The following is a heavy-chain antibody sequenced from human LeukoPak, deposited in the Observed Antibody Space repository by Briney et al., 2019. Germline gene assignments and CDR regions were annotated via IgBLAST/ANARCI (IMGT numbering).Heavy chain of an antibody. J-gene: IGHJ6*02. V-gene: IGHV3-74*03. D-gene: IGHD3-22*01. Sequence: GGSLRLSCAASGFTLSSYGMHWVRQAPGKGLVWVARINSDGSSTKYADSVKGRFTISRDNAKNTLYLQMNSLRAEDTAVYYCARGYDYDSSAYPGGYFGMDVWGQGTTVTVSS. CDR3: ARGYDYDSSAYPGGYFGMDV. CDR1: GFTLSSYG. CDR2: INSDGSST.